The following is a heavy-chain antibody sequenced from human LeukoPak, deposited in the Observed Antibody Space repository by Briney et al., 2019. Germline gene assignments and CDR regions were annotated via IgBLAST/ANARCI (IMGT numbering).Heavy chain of an antibody. CDR3: ARRRRYGGMLHFDY. CDR1: GDSISSGSFY. Sequence: SQTLSLTCSVSGDSISSGSFYWSWIRQPAGRGLEWIGRIYPSGSTNYNPSLKSRVTISVDTSKNQFSLKLSSVTAADTAVYYCARRRRYGGMLHFDYWGQGTLVTVSS. CDR2: IYPSGST. J-gene: IGHJ4*02. V-gene: IGHV4-61*02. D-gene: IGHD4-23*01.